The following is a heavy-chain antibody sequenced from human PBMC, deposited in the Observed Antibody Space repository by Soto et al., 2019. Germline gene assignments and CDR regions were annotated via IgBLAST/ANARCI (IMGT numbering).Heavy chain of an antibody. Sequence: VGSLRLSCAASGFTVNGKKYVTWVRQAPGKGLEWVSALYIADGTFYADSVKGRFTVSIDSSKNTVYLQMNNLSPEDTAVYYCATWLLREHAFDIWGLGTMVTVSS. CDR1: GFTVNGKKY. D-gene: IGHD2-15*01. J-gene: IGHJ3*02. CDR2: LYIADGT. V-gene: IGHV3-53*01. CDR3: ATWLLREHAFDI.